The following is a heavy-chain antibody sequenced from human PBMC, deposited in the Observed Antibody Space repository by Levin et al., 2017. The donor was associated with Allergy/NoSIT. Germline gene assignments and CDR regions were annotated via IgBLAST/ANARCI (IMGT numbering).Heavy chain of an antibody. Sequence: GESLKISCKASGYTFTSYGISWVRQAPGQGLEWMGWISAYNGNTNYAQKLQGRVTMTTDTSTSTAYMELRSLRSDDTAVYYCAREENYAEAPQHWGQGTLVTVSS. CDR2: ISAYNGNT. J-gene: IGHJ1*01. D-gene: IGHD2-2*01. CDR1: GYTFTSYG. V-gene: IGHV1-18*01. CDR3: AREENYAEAPQH.